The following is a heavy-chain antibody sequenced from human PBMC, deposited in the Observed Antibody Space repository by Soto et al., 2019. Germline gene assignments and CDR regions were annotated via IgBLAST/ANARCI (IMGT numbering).Heavy chain of an antibody. CDR1: GFPFSRYS. Sequence: QVHLVESGGGVVQPGRSLRLSCAASGFPFSRYSMHWVRQAPGKGLDWVAVIASHGGGRVYGDSVDGRFSISRDNSADTVYLHMNSLRDDDTAVYFCVKEHVNGWPNLEFWGQGALVTVSS. J-gene: IGHJ1*01. V-gene: IGHV3-30*18. CDR2: IASHGGGR. D-gene: IGHD1-1*01. CDR3: VKEHVNGWPNLEF.